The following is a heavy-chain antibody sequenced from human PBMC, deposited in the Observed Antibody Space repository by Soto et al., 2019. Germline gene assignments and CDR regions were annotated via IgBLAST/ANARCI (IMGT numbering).Heavy chain of an antibody. CDR2: TYYRSKWYN. CDR3: ASDLEAIFTGFYY. Sequence: SRTLSLPCAISGDSVSSNSAAWNWIRQSPSRGLEWLGRTYYRSKWYNDYAVSVKSRITINPDTSKNQFSLQPHSVTPEDTAVPYCASDLEAIFTGFYYWGQGTLVTVSS. D-gene: IGHD3-9*01. V-gene: IGHV6-1*01. J-gene: IGHJ4*02. CDR1: GDSVSSNSAA.